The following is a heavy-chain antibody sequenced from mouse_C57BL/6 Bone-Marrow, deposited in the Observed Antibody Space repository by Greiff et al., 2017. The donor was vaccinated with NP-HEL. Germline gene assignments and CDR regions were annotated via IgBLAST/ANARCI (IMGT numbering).Heavy chain of an antibody. V-gene: IGHV1-63*01. CDR3: ARWKGYGSSHYFDY. CDR1: GYTFTNYW. Sequence: VQLQQSGAELVRPGTSVKMSCKASGYTFTNYWIGWAKQRPGHGLEWIGDIYPGGGYTNYNEKFKGKATLTADKSSSTAYMQFSSLTSEDSAIYYCARWKGYGSSHYFDYWGQGTTLTVSS. J-gene: IGHJ2*01. D-gene: IGHD1-1*01. CDR2: IYPGGGYT.